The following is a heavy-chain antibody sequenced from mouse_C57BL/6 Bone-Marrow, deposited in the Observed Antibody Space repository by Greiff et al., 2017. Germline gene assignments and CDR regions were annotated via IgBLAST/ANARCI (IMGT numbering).Heavy chain of an antibody. D-gene: IGHD1-1*01. Sequence: VTLKESGAELVRPGASVKLSCTASGFNIKDDYMHWVKQRPEQGLEWIGWIDPENGDTEYASKFQGKATITADTSSNTAYLQLSSLTSEDTAVYYCTTGYYGSSFLAYWGQGTLVTVSA. CDR2: IDPENGDT. CDR3: TTGYYGSSFLAY. J-gene: IGHJ3*01. V-gene: IGHV14-4*01. CDR1: GFNIKDDY.